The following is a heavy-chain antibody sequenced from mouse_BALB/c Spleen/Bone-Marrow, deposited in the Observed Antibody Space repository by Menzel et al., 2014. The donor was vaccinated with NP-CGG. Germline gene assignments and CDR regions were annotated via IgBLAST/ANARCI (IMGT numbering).Heavy chain of an antibody. V-gene: IGHV1S81*02. CDR1: GYTFTSYY. CDR3: TRSRRAMDH. Sequence: QVQLQQSGAELVRPGASVKLSCKASGYTFTSYYMCWVKQRPGQGLEWIGEINPSNGGTNFNEKFKSKATLTVDKSSSTAYMSLSSLTSEDSAVYYCTRSRRAMDHWGQGTSVTVPS. J-gene: IGHJ4*01. CDR2: INPSNGGT. D-gene: IGHD2-12*01.